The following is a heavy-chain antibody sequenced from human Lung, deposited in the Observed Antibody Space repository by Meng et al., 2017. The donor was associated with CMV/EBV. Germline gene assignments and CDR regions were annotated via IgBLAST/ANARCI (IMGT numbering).Heavy chain of an antibody. CDR2: INHSGST. CDR1: GGSFSGYY. V-gene: IGHV4-34*01. CDR3: ARGTFPLIVVVPAAKGAFDY. J-gene: IGHJ4*02. Sequence: GSLRLXCAVYGGSFSGYYWSWIRQPPGKGLEWIGEINHSGSTNYNPSLKSRVTISVDMSKNQFSLKLSSVTAADTAVYYCARGTFPLIVVVPAAKGAFDYWGQGTXVTVSS. D-gene: IGHD2-2*01.